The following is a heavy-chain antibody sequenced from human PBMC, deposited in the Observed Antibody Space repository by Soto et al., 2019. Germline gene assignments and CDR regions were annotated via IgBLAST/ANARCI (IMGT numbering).Heavy chain of an antibody. CDR3: ARDTSRGEYDY. CDR1: GYTFTSYG. D-gene: IGHD3-10*01. J-gene: IGHJ4*02. CDR2: INVYNGNT. V-gene: IGHV1-18*01. Sequence: QVQLVQSGAEVKKPGASVKVSCKASGYTFTSYGISWVRQAPGQGLEWMGWINVYNGNTNYAQKLQGRVTMTTDTSTSTAYLDLRSLRSDDTAWYFCARDTSRGEYDYWGQGTLVTVSS.